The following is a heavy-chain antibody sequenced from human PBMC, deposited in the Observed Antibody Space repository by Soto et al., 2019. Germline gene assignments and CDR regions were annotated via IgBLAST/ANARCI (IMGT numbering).Heavy chain of an antibody. Sequence: QVQLVQSGAEVKKPGASVKVSCKASGYTFTTYGVSWVRQAPGQGLEWMGWISPYNGNTKYSQKFQGRVTITSDTCASTAYMELSSLRSEDTAVYYCARSIVVVTALDYWGQGTLVTVAA. CDR2: ISPYNGNT. CDR3: ARSIVVVTALDY. V-gene: IGHV1-18*01. D-gene: IGHD2-21*02. CDR1: GYTFTTYG. J-gene: IGHJ4*02.